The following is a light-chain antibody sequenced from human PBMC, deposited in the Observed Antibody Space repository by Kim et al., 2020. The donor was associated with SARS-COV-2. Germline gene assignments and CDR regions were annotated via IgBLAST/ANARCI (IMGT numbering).Light chain of an antibody. CDR3: NSRDSNDNVV. V-gene: IGLV3-19*01. J-gene: IGLJ2*01. Sequence: SSELTQDTAVSVALGQTVRITCQGDSLRSYYATWYQQKPGQAPILVIYGKNNWPSGIPDRFSGSSSGNTASLTITGSQAGDEADYYCNSRDSNDNVVFGG. CDR1: SLRSYY. CDR2: GKN.